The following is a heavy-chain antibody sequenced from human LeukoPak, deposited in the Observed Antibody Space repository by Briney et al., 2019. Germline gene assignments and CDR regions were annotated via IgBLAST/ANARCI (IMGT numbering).Heavy chain of an antibody. Sequence: ASVKVSCKASGYTFTGYYMHWVRQAPGQGLEWMGWINPNSGGTNYAQKFQGRVTMTRDTSISTAYMELGRLRSDDTALYYYARDIVVVVAATHDAFDIWGQGTMVTVSS. J-gene: IGHJ3*02. CDR2: INPNSGGT. V-gene: IGHV1-2*02. CDR1: GYTFTGYY. D-gene: IGHD2-15*01. CDR3: ARDIVVVVAATHDAFDI.